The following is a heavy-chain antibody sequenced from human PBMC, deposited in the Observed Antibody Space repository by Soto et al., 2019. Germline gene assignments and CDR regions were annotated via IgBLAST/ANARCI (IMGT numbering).Heavy chain of an antibody. Sequence: QVQLVQSGVEVKKPGASVKVSCKAMGYTFTNFGPTWVRQAPGEGLEWLGWISAYNGHTKYAQKAQDRVTLTTDTSASTAYLELRSLTSDDTAVYYCVRGDGGYFDHWGQGTLVLVSS. V-gene: IGHV1-18*01. CDR2: ISAYNGHT. CDR1: GYTFTNFG. J-gene: IGHJ4*02. D-gene: IGHD3-16*01. CDR3: VRGDGGYFDH.